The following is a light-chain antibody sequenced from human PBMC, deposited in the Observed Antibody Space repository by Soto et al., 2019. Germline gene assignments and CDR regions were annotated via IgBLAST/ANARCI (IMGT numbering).Light chain of an antibody. CDR1: QSVSSY. V-gene: IGKV3-11*01. J-gene: IGKJ1*01. CDR3: QQRSNWPPT. CDR2: DAS. Sequence: EIVLTQSPATLSLSPVEMATLSCMASQSVSSYLAWYQPKPGQAPRLLIYDASNRATGIPARFSGSGSGTDFTLTISSLEPEDFAVYYCQQRSNWPPTCGQGTKVDIK.